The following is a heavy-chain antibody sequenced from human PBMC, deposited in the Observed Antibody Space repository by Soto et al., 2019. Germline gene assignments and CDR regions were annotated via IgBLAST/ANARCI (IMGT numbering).Heavy chain of an antibody. V-gene: IGHV3-21*06. CDR1: GFTFTRYS. Sequence: GGSLRLSCAASGFTFTRYSMNWVRQAPGKGLEWVSSISSTTNYIYYGDSMKGRFTISRDNGKNSLYLEIHSLRAEDTAVYYCARESEDLTSNFDYWRQGTLVTVSS. CDR3: ARESEDLTSNFDY. J-gene: IGHJ4*02. CDR2: ISSTTNYI.